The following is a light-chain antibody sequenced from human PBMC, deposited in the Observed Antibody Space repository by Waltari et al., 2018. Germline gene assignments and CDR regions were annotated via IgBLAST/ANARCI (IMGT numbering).Light chain of an antibody. CDR1: QSVRST. CDR2: GAS. CDR3: QQYNNWPLT. Sequence: EIVMTQSPATLSVSPGERATLSCRATQSVRSTLAWYQQRRGQAPRLLIDGASTRATGIPARFSGSGSGTDFTLTITNLQSEDFAVYYCQQYNNWPLTFGGGTKVEIK. V-gene: IGKV3-15*01. J-gene: IGKJ4*01.